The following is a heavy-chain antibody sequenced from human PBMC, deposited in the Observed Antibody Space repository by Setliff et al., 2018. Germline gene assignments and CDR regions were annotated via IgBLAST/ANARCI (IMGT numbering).Heavy chain of an antibody. CDR1: GYTFTSYG. J-gene: IGHJ4*02. CDR3: ARDRGYNFWSGYFVKDYFDY. V-gene: IGHV1-18*01. D-gene: IGHD3-3*01. Sequence: ASVKVSCKASGYTFTSYGISWVRQAPGQGLEWMGWISAYNGNTNYAQKLQGRVTMTTDTSTSTAYMELRSLRSDDTAVYYGARDRGYNFWSGYFVKDYFDYWGQGTLVTVSS. CDR2: ISAYNGNT.